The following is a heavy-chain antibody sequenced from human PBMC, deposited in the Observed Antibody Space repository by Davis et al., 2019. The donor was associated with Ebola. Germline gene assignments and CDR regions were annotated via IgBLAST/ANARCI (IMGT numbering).Heavy chain of an antibody. CDR2: ISNVGNT. V-gene: IGHV3-66*01. CDR1: GFTFSSYA. Sequence: GESLKISCAASGFTFSSYAMSWVRQAPGKGLEWVSFISNVGNTHYADSVKGRFTISRDNAKNSLYLQMNSLRAEDTAVYYCARDGGTGTTDYWGQGTLVTVSS. CDR3: ARDGGTGTTDY. J-gene: IGHJ4*02. D-gene: IGHD1-7*01.